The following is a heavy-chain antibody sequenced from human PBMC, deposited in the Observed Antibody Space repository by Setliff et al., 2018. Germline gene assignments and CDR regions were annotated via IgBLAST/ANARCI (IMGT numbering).Heavy chain of an antibody. V-gene: IGHV1-3*01. D-gene: IGHD5-18*01. CDR3: ARVRLGLPMVDY. CDR1: GYTFTSYA. CDR2: INAGNGNT. Sequence: GASVKVSCKASGYTFTSYAMHWVRQAPGQRLEWMGWINAGNGNTKYSQKFQGRVTITRDTSASTAYMELSSLRSDDTAVYYCARVRLGLPMVDYWGQGTLVTVSS. J-gene: IGHJ4*02.